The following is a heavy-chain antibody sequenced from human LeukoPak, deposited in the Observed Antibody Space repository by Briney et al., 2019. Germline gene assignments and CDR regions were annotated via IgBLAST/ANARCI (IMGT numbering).Heavy chain of an antibody. CDR1: EFTFRKYA. V-gene: IGHV3-21*01. J-gene: IGHJ4*02. Sequence: GGSLRLSCAASEFTFRKYAMSWVRQAPGKGLEWVSSISSSSGYIYYADSLKGRFTISRDNAKNSLYLQMNNLRAEDTAVYYCARDRGYCSSTSCYNFDYWGQGTLVTVSS. CDR3: ARDRGYCSSTSCYNFDY. D-gene: IGHD2-2*01. CDR2: ISSSSGYI.